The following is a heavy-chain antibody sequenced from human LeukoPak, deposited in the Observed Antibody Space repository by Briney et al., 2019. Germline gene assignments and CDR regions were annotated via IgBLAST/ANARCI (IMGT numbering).Heavy chain of an antibody. CDR1: GYTFTSYG. CDR2: INPNSGGT. J-gene: IGHJ3*02. CDR3: ARDRVQYGAVGGDAFDI. Sequence: GASVKVSCKASGYTFTSYGISWVRQAPGQGLEWMGWINPNSGGTNYAQKFQGRVTMTRDTSISTAYMELSRLRSDDTAVYYCARDRVQYGAVGGDAFDIWAKGQWSPSLQ. D-gene: IGHD6-19*01. V-gene: IGHV1-2*02.